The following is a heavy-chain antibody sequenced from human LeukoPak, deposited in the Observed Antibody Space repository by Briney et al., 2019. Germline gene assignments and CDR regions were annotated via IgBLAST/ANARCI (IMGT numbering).Heavy chain of an antibody. CDR1: EYAFTSYD. CDR2: MNPNSGNT. J-gene: IGHJ4*02. Sequence: ASVKVSCKASEYAFTSYDINWVRQATGQGLEWMGWMNPNSGNTGYAQKFQGRVTMTRNTSIDTAYMELSSLRSEDTAVYYCARGPFARPNSVNLYGDLGYWGQGTLVTVSS. V-gene: IGHV1-8*01. D-gene: IGHD4-17*01. CDR3: ARGPFARPNSVNLYGDLGY.